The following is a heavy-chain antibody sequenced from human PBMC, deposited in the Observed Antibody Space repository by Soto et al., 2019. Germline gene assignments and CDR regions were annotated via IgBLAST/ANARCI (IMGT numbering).Heavy chain of an antibody. J-gene: IGHJ1*01. V-gene: IGHV4-61*01. CDR2: IYYSGST. CDR3: ARGNYYDRSGYYHTYFQK. CDR1: GGSVSSGSYY. Sequence: QVQLQESGPGLVKPSETLSITCTVSGGSVSSGSYYWSWIRQPPGKGLEWIGYIYYSGSTNYNPSLNSRVTISVDRDKIQFSLKMRSVTAADTAVYYCARGNYYDRSGYYHTYFQKWGQGALVTVYS. D-gene: IGHD3-22*01.